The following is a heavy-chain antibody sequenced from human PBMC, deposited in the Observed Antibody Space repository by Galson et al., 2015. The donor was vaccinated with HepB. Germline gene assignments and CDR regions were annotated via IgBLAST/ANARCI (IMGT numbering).Heavy chain of an antibody. V-gene: IGHV3-15*06. CDR3: TTHAYPGSPFSAY. CDR2: ISRGGGTV. D-gene: IGHD3-16*01. J-gene: IGHJ4*02. CDR1: GFSFANAW. Sequence: SLRLSCATSGFSFANAWLSWVRQAPGRGLEWVGRISRGGGTVHYAAPVRGRFVISRDDSRDTLYLQVNGLKTEDTALYYCTTHAYPGSPFSAYWGQGTLVTVSS.